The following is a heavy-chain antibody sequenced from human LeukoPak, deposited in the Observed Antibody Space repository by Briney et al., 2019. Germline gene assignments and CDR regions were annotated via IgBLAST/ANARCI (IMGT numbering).Heavy chain of an antibody. CDR2: IYSGYST. CDR1: GFTVSSNY. CDR3: ARGPVGPTIPFDY. V-gene: IGHV3-66*01. J-gene: IGHJ4*02. D-gene: IGHD1-26*01. Sequence: GGSLRLSCAASGFTVSSNYMTWVRQAPGKGLEWVSVIYSGYSTYYADSVKGRFTISRDNSKNTLYLQMNSLRDEDTAVYYCARGPVGPTIPFDYWGQGTLVTVSS.